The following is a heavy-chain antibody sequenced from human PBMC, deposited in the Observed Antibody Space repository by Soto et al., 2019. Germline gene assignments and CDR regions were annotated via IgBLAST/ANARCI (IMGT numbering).Heavy chain of an antibody. CDR2: IRSKANSYAT. Sequence: EVQLVESGGGLVQPGGSLKLSCAASGFTFSGSAMHWVRQASGKGLERVGRIRSKANSYATAYAASVKARFTISRDDSKNTAYQQMNSLKTGETAVYYCTKTDYWGQGTLVTVSS. J-gene: IGHJ4*02. V-gene: IGHV3-73*01. CDR1: GFTFSGSA. CDR3: TKTDY.